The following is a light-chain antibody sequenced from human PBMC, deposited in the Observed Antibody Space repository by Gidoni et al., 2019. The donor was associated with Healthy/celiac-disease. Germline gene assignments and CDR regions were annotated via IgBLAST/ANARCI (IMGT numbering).Light chain of an antibody. CDR2: AAS. CDR1: QSISSY. J-gene: IGKJ2*01. V-gene: IGKV1-39*01. CDR3: QQSYSTPRT. Sequence: DIHMTQSPSFLSASVGDRVTITCRARQSISSYLNWYQQKPGKAPKLLIYAASSLQSGVPSRFSGSGSGTDFTLTISSLQPEDFATYYCQQSYSTPRTFGQGTKLEIK.